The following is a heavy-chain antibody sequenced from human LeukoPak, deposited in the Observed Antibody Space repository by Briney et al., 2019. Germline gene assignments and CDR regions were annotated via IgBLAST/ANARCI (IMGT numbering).Heavy chain of an antibody. CDR2: IYPGGSGT. CDR3: ARAEYFASESFPAHY. Sequence: GESLKISCKGSGYIFTNYWIGWVRQMPGKDLEWMGMIYPGGSGTRYSPSFQGQVTMSADKSITTAFLQWSSLKASDTAMYFCARAEYFASESFPAHYWGQGTLVTVSS. V-gene: IGHV5-51*01. CDR1: GYIFTNYW. J-gene: IGHJ4*02. D-gene: IGHD3-10*01.